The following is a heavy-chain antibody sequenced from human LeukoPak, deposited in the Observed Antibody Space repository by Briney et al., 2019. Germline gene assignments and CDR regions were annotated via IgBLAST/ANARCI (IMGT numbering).Heavy chain of an antibody. CDR3: ARGRAAAGLNPLLDY. V-gene: IGHV4-34*01. J-gene: IGHJ4*02. Sequence: SETLSLACAVYGGSFSGYYWSWIRQPPGKGLEWIGEINHSGSTNYNPSLKSRVTISVDTSKNQFSLKLSSVTAADTAVYYCARGRAAAGLNPLLDYWGQGTLVTVSS. D-gene: IGHD6-13*01. CDR2: INHSGST. CDR1: GGSFSGYY.